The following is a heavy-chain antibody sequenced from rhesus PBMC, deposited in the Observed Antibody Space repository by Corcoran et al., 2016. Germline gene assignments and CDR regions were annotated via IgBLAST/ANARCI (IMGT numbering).Heavy chain of an antibody. CDR1: GFIFSSYG. CDR3: AKRAYYYSGSYYFDY. Sequence: EVQLVETGGGLVQPGGSLKLSCAVSGFIFSSYGMSWVRQAPGKGLEWVSVINSGGRSKYYADSVKGRVTISRDNSKNTLSLQMNSLRPDDTAVYYCAKRAYYYSGSYYFDYWGQGVLVTVSS. CDR2: INSGGRSK. D-gene: IGHD3-16*01. J-gene: IGHJ4*01. V-gene: IGHV3S5*01.